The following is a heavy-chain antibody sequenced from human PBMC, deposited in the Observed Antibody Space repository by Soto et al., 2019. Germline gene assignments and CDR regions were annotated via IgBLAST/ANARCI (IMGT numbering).Heavy chain of an antibody. CDR2: IYYSGST. Sequence: ETLSLTCAVSGGSISSSRYYWGWIRQPPGKGLEWIGYIYYSGSTNYNPSLKSRVTISVDTSKNQFSLKLSSVTAADTAVYYCARDRHFYYFDYWGQGTLVTVSS. D-gene: IGHD3-3*02. V-gene: IGHV4-61*01. CDR3: ARDRHFYYFDY. CDR1: GGSISSSRYY. J-gene: IGHJ4*02.